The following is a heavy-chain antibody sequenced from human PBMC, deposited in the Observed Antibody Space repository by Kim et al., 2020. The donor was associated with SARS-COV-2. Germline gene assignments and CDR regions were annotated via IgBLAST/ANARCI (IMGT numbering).Heavy chain of an antibody. CDR2: FDPEDGET. D-gene: IGHD6-13*01. J-gene: IGHJ6*02. Sequence: ASVKVSCKVSGYTLTELSMHWVRQAPGKGLEWMGDFDPEDGETIYAQKFQGRVTMTEDTSTDTAYMELSSLRSEDTAVYYCATSYGSSWYKLSYYYYGMDVWGQGTTVTVSS. CDR3: ATSYGSSWYKLSYYYYGMDV. CDR1: GYTLTELS. V-gene: IGHV1-24*01.